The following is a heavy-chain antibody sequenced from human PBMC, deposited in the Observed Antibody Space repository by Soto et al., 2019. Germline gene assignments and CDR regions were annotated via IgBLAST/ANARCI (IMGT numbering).Heavy chain of an antibody. CDR1: GGTFSSYA. CDR3: ARVTPIVRGVIDTWFDP. D-gene: IGHD3-10*01. CDR2: IIPMYGPA. V-gene: IGHV1-69*01. J-gene: IGHJ5*02. Sequence: QVPLVQSGAEVKKPGSSVTVSCKASGGTFSSYAIHWVRQAPGQGLEWMGGIIPMYGPAKYAQRFPGRVTITEDESTTTVYMELTSLTSQDTAVYYCARVTPIVRGVIDTWFDPWGHGTLVTVSS.